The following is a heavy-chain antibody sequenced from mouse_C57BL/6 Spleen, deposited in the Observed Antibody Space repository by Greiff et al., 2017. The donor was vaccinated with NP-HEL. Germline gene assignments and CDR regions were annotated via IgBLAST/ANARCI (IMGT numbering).Heavy chain of an antibody. Sequence: EVQLQQSGPELVKPGASVKISCKASGYSFTDYNMNWVKQSNGQSLEWIGVINPNYGTTSYNQKFKGKATLTVDQSSSTAYMQLNSLTSEDSAVYYCASSHYYGSSPWYFDVWGTGTTVTVSS. V-gene: IGHV1-39*01. J-gene: IGHJ1*03. CDR3: ASSHYYGSSPWYFDV. CDR1: GYSFTDYN. D-gene: IGHD1-1*01. CDR2: INPNYGTT.